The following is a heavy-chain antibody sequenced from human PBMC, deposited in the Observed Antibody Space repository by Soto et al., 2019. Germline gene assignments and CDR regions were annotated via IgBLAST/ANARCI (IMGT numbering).Heavy chain of an antibody. J-gene: IGHJ4*02. Sequence: EVQLVESGGGLVQPGGSLRLSCAASGFTFSDHYMDWVRQAPGKGLEWVGRTSNKANSYTSEYAASVKGRFTISRDHSKNSLYRQMNSLKTEDKAVYYCARVDDSSGYYLDYWGQGTLVTVSS. CDR3: ARVDDSSGYYLDY. D-gene: IGHD3-22*01. V-gene: IGHV3-72*01. CDR2: TSNKANSYTS. CDR1: GFTFSDHY.